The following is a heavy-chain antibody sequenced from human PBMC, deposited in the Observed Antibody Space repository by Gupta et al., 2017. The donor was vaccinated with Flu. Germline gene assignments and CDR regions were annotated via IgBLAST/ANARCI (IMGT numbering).Heavy chain of an antibody. CDR1: GGSISSSSYY. Sequence: QLQLQESGPGLVKPSSHLFLTCTVSGGSISSSSYYWGWIRQPAGKGLEWIGSIYSSGSTYYNPSLKSRVTISVDTSKNQFSLKLSSVTAADTAVYYCARVKGLELYYYYYYMDVWGKGTTVTVSS. V-gene: IGHV4-39*01. J-gene: IGHJ6*03. D-gene: IGHD1-7*01. CDR2: IYSSGST. CDR3: ARVKGLELYYYYYYMDV.